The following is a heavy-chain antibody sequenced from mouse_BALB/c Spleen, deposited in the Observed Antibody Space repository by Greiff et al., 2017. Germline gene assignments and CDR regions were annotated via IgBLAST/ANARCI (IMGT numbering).Heavy chain of an antibody. J-gene: IGHJ1*01. CDR1: GYSITSDYA. CDR2: ISYSGST. D-gene: IGHD1-1*01. Sequence: EVKLMESGPGLVKPSQSLSLTCTVTGYSITSDYAWNWIRQFPGNKLEWMGYISYSGSTSYNPSLKSRISITRDTSKNQFFLQLNSVTTEDTATYYCARRDYYGSRESYWYFDVWGAGTTVTVSS. CDR3: ARRDYYGSRESYWYFDV. V-gene: IGHV3-2*02.